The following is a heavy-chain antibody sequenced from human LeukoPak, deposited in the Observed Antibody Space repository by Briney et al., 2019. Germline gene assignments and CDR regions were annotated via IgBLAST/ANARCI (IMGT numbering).Heavy chain of an antibody. D-gene: IGHD1-1*01. CDR2: MYYIEPV. CDR3: AITGYPRRLIDVLDL. J-gene: IGHJ3*01. Sequence: SETLSLTCTVSGGSISSYYWSWIRQSPGKGQEWIGYMYYIEPVNYNPSFKSRVTISIDRSKNQSSLKLNSVTATDTAVYYCAITGYPRRLIDVLDLWGKAQWSPSLQ. V-gene: IGHV4-59*08. CDR1: GGSISSYY.